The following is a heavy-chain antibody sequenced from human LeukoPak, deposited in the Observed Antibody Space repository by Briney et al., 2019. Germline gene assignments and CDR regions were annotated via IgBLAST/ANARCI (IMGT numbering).Heavy chain of an antibody. CDR2: ISSSSTTI. J-gene: IGHJ6*03. V-gene: IGHV3-48*02. CDR1: GFTFSSYS. Sequence: GGSLRLSCAASGFTFSSYSMNWVRQAPGKGLEWVSYISSSSTTIYYADSVKGRFTISRDNAKNSLYLQINSLRDEDTAVYYCARDAQQLVDLYYYYYYMDVWGKGTTVTVSS. CDR3: ARDAQQLVDLYYYYYYMDV. D-gene: IGHD6-13*01.